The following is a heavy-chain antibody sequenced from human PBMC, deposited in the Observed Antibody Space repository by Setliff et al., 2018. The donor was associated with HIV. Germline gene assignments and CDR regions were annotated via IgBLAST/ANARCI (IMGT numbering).Heavy chain of an antibody. D-gene: IGHD1-1*01. J-gene: IGHJ6*02. CDR1: GLTVTNNY. V-gene: IGHV3-66*02. CDR2: IYSGGNK. Sequence: GGSLRLSCEASGLTVTNNYMSWVRQAPGKGPEWVSVIYSGGNKFYADSVKGRFTISRDNSKNTVYLQLNSLRAEDTAVYYCARDWGKTGYFYYGLDVWGQGTTVTV. CDR3: ARDWGKTGYFYYGLDV.